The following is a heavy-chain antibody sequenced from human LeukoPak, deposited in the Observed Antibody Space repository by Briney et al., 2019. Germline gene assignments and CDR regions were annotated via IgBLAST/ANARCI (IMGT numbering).Heavy chain of an antibody. V-gene: IGHV4-59*08. CDR3: ARGYYDSSGYYGMDV. CDR1: GGSISPYY. D-gene: IGHD3-22*01. CDR2: IFHTGSGST. J-gene: IGHJ6*02. Sequence: SETLSLTCTVSGGSISPYYWSWIRQPPGKGLEWIGYIFHTGSGSTSHNPSLKSRVTISVDTSKNQFSLNLNSVTAADTAVYYCARGYYDSSGYYGMDVWGQGTTVTVSS.